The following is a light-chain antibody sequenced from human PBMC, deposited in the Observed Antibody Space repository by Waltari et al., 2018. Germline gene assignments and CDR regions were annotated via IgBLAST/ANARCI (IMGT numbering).Light chain of an antibody. CDR3: NSRDITGNHVL. V-gene: IGLV3-19*01. CDR2: GQN. Sequence: SSELTQDPAVSVALGQTVRITCQGDSLRKYYASWYQQKPGQAPVVVIYGQNNRPSGIPDRVSGSNSGNTASLTITGAQAEDEADYYCNSRDITGNHVLFGGGTKLTVL. CDR1: SLRKYY. J-gene: IGLJ2*01.